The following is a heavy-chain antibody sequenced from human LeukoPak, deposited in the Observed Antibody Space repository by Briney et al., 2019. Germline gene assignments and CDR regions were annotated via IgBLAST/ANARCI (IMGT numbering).Heavy chain of an antibody. V-gene: IGHV3-74*01. D-gene: IGHD3-9*01. Sequence: PGGSLRLSCAASGFTFSSYWMHWVRQAPGKGLVWVSLVNSDGSGTSYADSVKGRLTISRDNAKNTVYLQMNSLRAADTSVYYCARHILTGYYVDYWGQGTLVTVSS. CDR2: VNSDGSGT. CDR1: GFTFSSYW. J-gene: IGHJ4*02. CDR3: ARHILTGYYVDY.